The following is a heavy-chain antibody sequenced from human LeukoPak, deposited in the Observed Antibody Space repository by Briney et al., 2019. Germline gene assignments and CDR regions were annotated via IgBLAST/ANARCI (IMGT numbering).Heavy chain of an antibody. Sequence: SVKVPCKASGGTFSSYAISWVRQAPGQGLEWMGRIIPILGIANYAQKFQGRVTITADKSTSTAYMELSSLRSEDTAVYYCARGYSSGWDEGWFDPWGQGTLVTVSS. CDR3: ARGYSSGWDEGWFDP. CDR1: GGTFSSYA. D-gene: IGHD6-19*01. J-gene: IGHJ5*02. CDR2: IIPILGIA. V-gene: IGHV1-69*04.